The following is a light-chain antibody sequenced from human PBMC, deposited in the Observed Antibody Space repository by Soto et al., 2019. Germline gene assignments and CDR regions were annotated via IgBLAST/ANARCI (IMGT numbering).Light chain of an antibody. V-gene: IGLV2-14*01. CDR2: NVS. CDR3: SSYTNSNAAV. CDR1: SSDVGGYNY. J-gene: IGLJ7*01. Sequence: QSALTQPASVSGSPGQSITISCTGTSSDVGGYNYVSWYQQHPGKAPKLMIYNVSNRPPGVSNRFSGSKSGNTASLTISGLQAEDEADYYCSSYTNSNAAVFGGGTQLTVL.